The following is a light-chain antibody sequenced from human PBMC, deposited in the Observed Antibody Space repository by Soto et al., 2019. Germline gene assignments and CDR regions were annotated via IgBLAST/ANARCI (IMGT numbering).Light chain of an antibody. CDR1: QSVNNNY. V-gene: IGKV3-20*01. Sequence: EIVLTQSPGTLSLSPGERATLSCRASQSVNNNYLAWYQQKHGQAPRLLLYGASSRATGIPDRFSGSGSGTDFTLTISRLEPEDFAVYYCQQYGSSQYTFGQGTKLEIK. CDR2: GAS. CDR3: QQYGSSQYT. J-gene: IGKJ2*01.